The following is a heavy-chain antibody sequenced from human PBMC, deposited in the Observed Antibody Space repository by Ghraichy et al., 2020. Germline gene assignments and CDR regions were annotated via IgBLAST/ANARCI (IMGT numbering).Heavy chain of an antibody. CDR2: IIPIFGTA. J-gene: IGHJ5*02. CDR1: GGTFSSYA. CDR3: ASEAVAGMFDP. D-gene: IGHD6-19*01. V-gene: IGHV1-69*06. Sequence: SVKVSCKASGGTFSSYAISWVRQAPGQGLEWMGGIIPIFGTANYAQKFQGRVTITADKSTSTAYMELSSLRSEDTAVYYCASEAVAGMFDPWGQGTLVTVSS.